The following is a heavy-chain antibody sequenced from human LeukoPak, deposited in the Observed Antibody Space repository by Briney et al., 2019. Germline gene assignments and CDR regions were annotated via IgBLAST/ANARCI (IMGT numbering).Heavy chain of an antibody. J-gene: IGHJ4*02. CDR1: GGTFSSYA. V-gene: IGHV1-18*01. Sequence: ASVKVSCKASGGTFSSYAISWVRQAPGQGLEWMGWISAYNGNTNYAQKLQGRVTMTTDTSTSAAYMELRSLRSDDTAVYYCARDRSSSSDYWGQGTLVTVSS. CDR2: ISAYNGNT. CDR3: ARDRSSSSDY. D-gene: IGHD6-6*01.